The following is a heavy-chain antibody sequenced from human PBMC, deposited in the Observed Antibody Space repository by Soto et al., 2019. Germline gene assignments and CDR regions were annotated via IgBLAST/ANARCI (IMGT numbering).Heavy chain of an antibody. CDR2: IYSSGST. V-gene: IGHV4-59*01. Sequence: PSETLSLTCTVSGGSISNYYWNWIRQSPGKGLEGIGYIYSSGSTHYNPSLQNRVTISIDTSKNRVSLKVNSVTAADTAVYYCARDHPHSYGVYYFDYWGQGTPVTVSS. CDR1: GGSISNYY. CDR3: ARDHPHSYGVYYFDY. D-gene: IGHD5-18*01. J-gene: IGHJ4*02.